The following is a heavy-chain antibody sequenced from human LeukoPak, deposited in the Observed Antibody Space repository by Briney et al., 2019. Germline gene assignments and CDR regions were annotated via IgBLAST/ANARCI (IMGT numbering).Heavy chain of an antibody. D-gene: IGHD2-2*01. CDR1: GFTFSSYG. J-gene: IGHJ4*02. V-gene: IGHV3-49*04. CDR3: TSSAMPLAFDY. CDR2: IRSQTYGGTT. Sequence: PGGSLRLSCAASGFTFSSYGMHWVRQAPGKGLESVGFIRSQTYGGTTEYAASVKGRFTISRDDSKSIAYLQMNSLKTEDTAVYYCTSSAMPLAFDYWGQGTLVTVSS.